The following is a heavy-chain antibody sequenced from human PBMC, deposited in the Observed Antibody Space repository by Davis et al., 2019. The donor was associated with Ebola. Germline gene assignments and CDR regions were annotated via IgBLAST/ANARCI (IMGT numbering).Heavy chain of an antibody. CDR2: IYYSGST. V-gene: IGHV4-59*01. J-gene: IGHJ2*01. CDR1: GGSISSYY. Sequence: MPSETLSLTCTVSGGSISSYYWSWIRQPLGKGLEWIGYIYYSGSTNYNPSLKSRVTISVDTSKNQFSLKLSSVTAADTAVYYCARGSSGWFWYFDLWGRGTLVTVSS. D-gene: IGHD6-19*01. CDR3: ARGSSGWFWYFDL.